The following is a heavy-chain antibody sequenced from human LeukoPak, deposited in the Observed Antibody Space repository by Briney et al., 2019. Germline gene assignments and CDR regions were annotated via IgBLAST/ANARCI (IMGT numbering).Heavy chain of an antibody. CDR3: ASGGTTDCSGGSCYSFDP. CDR2: IYHSGST. CDR1: GYSISSGYY. V-gene: IGHV4-38-2*02. J-gene: IGHJ5*02. D-gene: IGHD2-15*01. Sequence: SETLSLTCTVSGYSISSGYYWGWIRQPPGKGLEWIGNIYHSGSTYYNPSLKSRLTISVDTSKNQFSLKLSSVTAADTAVYYCASGGTTDCSGGSCYSFDPWGQGTLVTVSS.